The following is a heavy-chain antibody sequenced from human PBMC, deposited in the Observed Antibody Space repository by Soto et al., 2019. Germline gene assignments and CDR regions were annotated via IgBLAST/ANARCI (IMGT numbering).Heavy chain of an antibody. V-gene: IGHV3-64*01. CDR1: GFTFSSYA. CDR3: ARAPTTALRIWYFDL. J-gene: IGHJ2*01. CDR2: ISSNGVGT. Sequence: GGSLRLSCAASGFTFSSYALHWVRQAPGKGLEYVSAISSNGVGTYYANSVKGRFTISSDNSKNTLYLQMGSLRAEDMAVYYCARAPTTALRIWYFDLWGRGNLVTGS. D-gene: IGHD4-17*01.